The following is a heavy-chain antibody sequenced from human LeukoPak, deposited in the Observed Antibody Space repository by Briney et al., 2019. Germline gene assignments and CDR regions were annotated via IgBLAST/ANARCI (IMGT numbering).Heavy chain of an antibody. CDR1: GFTFSSYA. J-gene: IGHJ4*02. Sequence: GGSLRLSCAASGFTFSSYAMHWVRQAPGKGLEWVAVISYDGSNKYYADSVKGRFTISRDNSKNTLYLQMNSLRAEDTAVYYCAKDHGYDFDYWGQGTLVTVSS. D-gene: IGHD3-22*01. CDR2: ISYDGSNK. V-gene: IGHV3-30-3*01. CDR3: AKDHGYDFDY.